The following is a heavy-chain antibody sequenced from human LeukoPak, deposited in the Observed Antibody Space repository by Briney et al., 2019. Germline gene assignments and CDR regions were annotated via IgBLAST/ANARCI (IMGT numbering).Heavy chain of an antibody. CDR3: ARQKKDIVVVPAGLPSPPTDAFDI. Sequence: SETLSLTCTVSGGSISSYYWSWIRQPPGKGLEWIGYIYYSGSTYYNPSLKSRVSISVDTSKNQFSLKLSSVTAADTAVYYCARQKKDIVVVPAGLPSPPTDAFDIWGQGTMVTVSS. J-gene: IGHJ3*02. CDR2: IYYSGST. V-gene: IGHV4-59*04. CDR1: GGSISSYY. D-gene: IGHD2-2*01.